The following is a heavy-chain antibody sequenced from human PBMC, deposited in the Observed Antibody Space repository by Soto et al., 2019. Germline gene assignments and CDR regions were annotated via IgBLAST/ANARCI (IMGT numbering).Heavy chain of an antibody. J-gene: IGHJ3*02. CDR2: INPNSGGT. Sequence: ASVKVSCKASGYTFTGYYMHWVRQAPGQGLEWMGWINPNSGGTNYAQKFQGRVTMTRDTSISTAYMELSRLRSDDTAVYYCARGQITMLVSGAFDIWGQGTMVTVSS. D-gene: IGHD3-22*01. CDR3: ARGQITMLVSGAFDI. V-gene: IGHV1-2*02. CDR1: GYTFTGYY.